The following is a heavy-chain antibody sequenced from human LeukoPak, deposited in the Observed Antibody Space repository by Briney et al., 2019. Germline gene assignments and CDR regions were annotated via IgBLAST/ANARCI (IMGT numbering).Heavy chain of an antibody. CDR3: VKAQYDFLSGLDY. CDR1: GFTFSSYS. D-gene: IGHD3-3*01. Sequence: GGSLRLSCAASGFTFSSYSMNRVRQAPGKGLEYVSAISGNGGSTYYADSVKGRFTISRDNSKNTLYLQMSSLRTEDTAIYYCVKAQYDFLSGLDYWGQGTLVTVSS. V-gene: IGHV3-64D*09. J-gene: IGHJ4*02. CDR2: ISGNGGST.